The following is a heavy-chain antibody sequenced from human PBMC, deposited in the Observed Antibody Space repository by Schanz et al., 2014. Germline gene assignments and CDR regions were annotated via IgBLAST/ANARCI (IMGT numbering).Heavy chain of an antibody. Sequence: QVQLVQSGAEVKKPGASVRVSCKASGYTFTTYAMSWVRQAPGQGLEWVGWISAYNGNTKYPQKLQGRVTMTTDTSTSTAYMALTDLRSDDTAVYYCARDRRFFDRDDLYDFDSWGQGTLXTVSS. D-gene: IGHD3-3*01. CDR1: GYTFTTYA. J-gene: IGHJ4*02. CDR3: ARDRRFFDRDDLYDFDS. CDR2: ISAYNGNT. V-gene: IGHV1-18*01.